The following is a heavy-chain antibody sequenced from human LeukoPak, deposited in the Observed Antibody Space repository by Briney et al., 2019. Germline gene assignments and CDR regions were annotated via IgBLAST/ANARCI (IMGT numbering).Heavy chain of an antibody. V-gene: IGHV3-30*02. CDR2: IRYDGSNK. Sequence: PGVSLRLSCAAPGFTFSSYGMHWVRQAPGKGLEWVAFIRYDGSNKYYADSVKGRFTISRDNSKNTLYLQMNSLRAEDTAVYYCAKHLGAFYYYMDVRGKGTTVTVSS. D-gene: IGHD1-26*01. J-gene: IGHJ6*03. CDR1: GFTFSSYG. CDR3: AKHLGAFYYYMDV.